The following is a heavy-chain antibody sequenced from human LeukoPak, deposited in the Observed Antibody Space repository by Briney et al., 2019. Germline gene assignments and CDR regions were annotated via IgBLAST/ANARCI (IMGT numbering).Heavy chain of an antibody. J-gene: IGHJ3*02. CDR3: ASRKGKGLGAFDI. D-gene: IGHD3-16*01. Sequence: GGSLRLXCAASGFTFSSYSMNWDRQAPGKGLEWVSAISGSGGSTYYADSVKGRFTISRDNSKNTLYLQMNSLRAEDTAVYYCASRKGKGLGAFDIWGQGTMVTVSS. CDR1: GFTFSSYS. V-gene: IGHV3-23*01. CDR2: ISGSGGST.